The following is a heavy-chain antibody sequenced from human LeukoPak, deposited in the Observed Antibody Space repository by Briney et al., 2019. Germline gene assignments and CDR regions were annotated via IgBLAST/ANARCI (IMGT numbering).Heavy chain of an antibody. V-gene: IGHV3-23*01. CDR3: AKDSPWDSRDWFDP. CDR1: GFTFSSYA. D-gene: IGHD1-26*01. Sequence: PGGSLRLSCAASGFTFSSYAMSWVRQAPGKGLEWVSSISGSGGNTYYADSVKGRFTISRDNSKNSLYLQMNSLRAEDTAVYYCAKDSPWDSRDWFDPWGQGTLVSVSS. J-gene: IGHJ5*02. CDR2: ISGSGGNT.